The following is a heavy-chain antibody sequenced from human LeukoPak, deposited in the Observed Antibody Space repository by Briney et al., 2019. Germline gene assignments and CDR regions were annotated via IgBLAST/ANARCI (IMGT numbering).Heavy chain of an antibody. Sequence: PGGSLRLSCAASGFTFSSYGMHWVRQAPGKGLEWVAVISYDGSNKYYADSVKGRFTISRDNSKNTLYLQMNSLRAEDTAVYYCARARGAGYGSGRVGDYWGQGTLVTVSS. J-gene: IGHJ4*02. CDR2: ISYDGSNK. CDR1: GFTFSSYG. D-gene: IGHD3-10*01. CDR3: ARARGAGYGSGRVGDY. V-gene: IGHV3-30*03.